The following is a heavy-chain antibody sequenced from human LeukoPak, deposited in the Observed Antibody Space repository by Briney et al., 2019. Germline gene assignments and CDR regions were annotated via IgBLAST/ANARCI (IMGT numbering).Heavy chain of an antibody. Sequence: SETLSLTYTISGDSITNQYWSWIRQPPGKGLEWIGLMSDSGNTKFHPSLMSRVTMSVDRSKNQASLKLTSVTAADTAVYYCARVSLYDSSASFFASYYYYMDVWGKGTTVTVSS. V-gene: IGHV4-59*11. CDR3: ARVSLYDSSASFFASYYYYMDV. CDR1: GDSITNQY. J-gene: IGHJ6*03. D-gene: IGHD3-22*01. CDR2: MSDSGNT.